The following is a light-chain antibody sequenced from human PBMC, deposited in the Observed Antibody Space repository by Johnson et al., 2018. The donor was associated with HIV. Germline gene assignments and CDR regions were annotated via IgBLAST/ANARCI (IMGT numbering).Light chain of an antibody. Sequence: QSVLTQPPSVSAAPGHKVTISCSGSSSNIGRNYVSWYQQLPGTAPKLLIYENNKRPSGIPDRFSGSKSGTSATLGITGLQTGDEADYYCGTWDSSLSAYVFGTGTKVTVL. J-gene: IGLJ1*01. CDR1: SSNIGRNY. CDR3: GTWDSSLSAYV. V-gene: IGLV1-51*02. CDR2: ENN.